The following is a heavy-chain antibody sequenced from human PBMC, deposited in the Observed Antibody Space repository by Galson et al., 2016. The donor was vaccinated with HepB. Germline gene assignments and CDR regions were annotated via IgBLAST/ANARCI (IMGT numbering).Heavy chain of an antibody. CDR2: ISYDGDTK. CDR1: GFTFSTYG. V-gene: IGHV3-30*03. Sequence: SLRLSCAASGFTFSTYGMHWVRQAPGKGLEWVAVISYDGDTKYHADSVKGRFTISRDNSKNTLYLQMHRLRFEDTAVYYCARDPRQWQRGYNYGFEYWGQGTLVSVSS. J-gene: IGHJ4*02. CDR3: ARDPRQWQRGYNYGFEY. D-gene: IGHD5-18*01.